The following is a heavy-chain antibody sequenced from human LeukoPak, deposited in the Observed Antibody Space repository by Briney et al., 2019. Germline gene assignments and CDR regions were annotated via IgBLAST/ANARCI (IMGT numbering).Heavy chain of an antibody. CDR1: GGSISSYY. Sequence: SETLSLTCTVSGGSISSYYWSWIRQPAGKGLEWIGRMYNSGSTNYNPSLKSRVTMSVDTSKNQFSLKLSSVTAADTAVYYCAREYYDILTGYYPFDYWGQGTLVTVSS. CDR3: AREYYDILTGYYPFDY. J-gene: IGHJ4*02. D-gene: IGHD3-9*01. V-gene: IGHV4-4*07. CDR2: MYNSGST.